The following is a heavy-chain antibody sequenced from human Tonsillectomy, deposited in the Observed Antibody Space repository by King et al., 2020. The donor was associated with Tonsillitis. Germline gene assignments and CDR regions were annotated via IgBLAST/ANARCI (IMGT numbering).Heavy chain of an antibody. V-gene: IGHV1-2*02. CDR3: ARDRCSSNSCYTEFNY. CDR1: GYTFTGYF. CDR2: INPNSGGT. D-gene: IGHD2-2*02. J-gene: IGHJ4*02. Sequence: VQLVESGAEVKKPGASVKVSCKASGYTFTGYFMHWVRQAPGQGLEWMGWINPNSGGTNYPQKFQGRVTMTRDTSINTAYMELSRLTSDDTAVYYCARDRCSSNSCYTEFNYWGQGTLVTVSS.